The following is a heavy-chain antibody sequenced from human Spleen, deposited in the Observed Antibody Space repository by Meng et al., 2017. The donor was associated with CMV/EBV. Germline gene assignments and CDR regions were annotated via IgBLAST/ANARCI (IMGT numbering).Heavy chain of an antibody. D-gene: IGHD3-22*01. V-gene: IGHV4-34*01. CDR2: INHSGST. CDR3: ARGPSLDSSGYSAYYY. CDR1: GGSFSGYY. Sequence: SENLSLTCAVYGGSFSGYYWSWIRQPPGKGLEWIGKINHSGSTNYNPSLKSRVTISVDTSKNQFSLILSSLTAADTAVYYCARGPSLDSSGYSAYYYWGQGTLVTVSS. J-gene: IGHJ4*02.